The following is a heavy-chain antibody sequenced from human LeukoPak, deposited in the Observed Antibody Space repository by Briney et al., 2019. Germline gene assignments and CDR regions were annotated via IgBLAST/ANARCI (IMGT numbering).Heavy chain of an antibody. CDR2: IKSKTDRGTR. CDR3: LRDWYGSGSYWQIRESYFDY. D-gene: IGHD3-10*01. CDR1: GPTFSNAW. V-gene: IGHV3-15*01. J-gene: IGHJ4*02. Sequence: GGSLRLSCASSGPTFSNAWMSWVRQARGGGVEWVGRIKSKTDRGTRDYVAHVKGRFTISRDDSKNTLYLQMNSLKTEDTAVYYCLRDWYGSGSYWQIRESYFDYWGQGTMVTVSS.